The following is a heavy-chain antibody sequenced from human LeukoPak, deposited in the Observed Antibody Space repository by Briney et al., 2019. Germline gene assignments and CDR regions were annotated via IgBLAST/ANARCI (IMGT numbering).Heavy chain of an antibody. D-gene: IGHD3-22*01. CDR2: IYHSGST. V-gene: IGHV4-30-2*01. CDR3: ARANYDSSGDAFDI. J-gene: IGHJ3*02. Sequence: PSETLSLTCTVSGGSISSGGYYWSWIRQPPGKGLEWIGYIYHSGSTYYNPSLKSRVTISVDRSKNQFSLKLSSVTAADTAVYYCARANYDSSGDAFDIWGQGTMVTVSS. CDR1: GGSISSGGYY.